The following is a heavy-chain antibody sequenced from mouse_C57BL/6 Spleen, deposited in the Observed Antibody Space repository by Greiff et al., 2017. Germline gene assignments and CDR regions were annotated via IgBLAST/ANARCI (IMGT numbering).Heavy chain of an antibody. Sequence: EVQLQQSGPELVKPGASVKMSCKASEYTFTDYNMHWVKQSHGKSLEWIGYINPNNGGTSYNQKFKGKATLTVNKSSSTAYMELRSLTSEDSAVYYCARSYYYGSSYYDYWGQGTTLTVSS. V-gene: IGHV1-22*01. D-gene: IGHD1-1*01. J-gene: IGHJ2*01. CDR2: INPNNGGT. CDR3: ARSYYYGSSYYDY. CDR1: EYTFTDYN.